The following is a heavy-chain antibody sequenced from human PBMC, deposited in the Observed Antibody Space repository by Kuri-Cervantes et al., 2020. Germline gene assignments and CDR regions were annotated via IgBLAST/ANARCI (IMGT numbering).Heavy chain of an antibody. CDR1: GGSISSYY. V-gene: IGHV4-30-4*08. D-gene: IGHD3-16*01. Sequence: LRLSCTVSGGSISSYYWSWIRQPPGKGLEWIGYIYYSGSTYYNPSLKSRVTISVDTSKNQFSLKLRSVTAADTAVYYCARDVGGEDYFDYWGQGTLVTVSS. CDR2: IYYSGST. J-gene: IGHJ4*02. CDR3: ARDVGGEDYFDY.